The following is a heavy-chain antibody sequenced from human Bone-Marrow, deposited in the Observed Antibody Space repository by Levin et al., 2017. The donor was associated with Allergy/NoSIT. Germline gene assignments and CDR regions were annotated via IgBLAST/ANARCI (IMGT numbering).Heavy chain of an antibody. J-gene: IGHJ5*02. V-gene: IGHV1-46*01. D-gene: IGHD1-1*01. CDR3: ARDPGTTNHRPYNSFDP. CDR2: TNPNDGRA. Sequence: ASVKVSCKASGYTLTNYYLHWVRQAPGQGLEWMAITNPNDGRASYAQKFQGRVTMTRDTSTSTVYMELSGLRSEDTAIYYCARDPGTTNHRPYNSFDPWGQGTLVIVSS. CDR1: GYTLTNYY.